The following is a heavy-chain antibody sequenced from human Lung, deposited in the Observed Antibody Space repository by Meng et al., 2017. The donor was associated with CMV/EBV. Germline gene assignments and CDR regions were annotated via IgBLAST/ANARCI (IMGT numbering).Heavy chain of an antibody. Sequence: GGSXRLXXAASGFTFDDYGVSWVRQVPGKGLEWVSGINWNGDSPGYADSVKGRFTISRDNAKNSLYLQMNSLRAEDTALYHCARGGSSSWRQGVFDDSGQGXLVTVSS. CDR1: GFTFDDYG. V-gene: IGHV3-20*01. J-gene: IGHJ4*02. CDR2: INWNGDSP. CDR3: ARGGSSSWRQGVFDD. D-gene: IGHD6-13*01.